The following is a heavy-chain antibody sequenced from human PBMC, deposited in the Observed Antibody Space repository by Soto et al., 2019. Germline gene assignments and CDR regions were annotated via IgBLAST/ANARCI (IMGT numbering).Heavy chain of an antibody. D-gene: IGHD3-22*01. J-gene: IGHJ4*02. CDR1: GGSISSGGYY. Sequence: SETLSLTCTVSGGSISSGGYYWSWIRQHPGKGLEWIGYIYYSGSTYYNPSLKSRVTISVDTSKNQFSLKLSSVTAADTAVYYCARDSYDSSGTQPFDYWGQGTLVTVSS. V-gene: IGHV4-31*03. CDR3: ARDSYDSSGTQPFDY. CDR2: IYYSGST.